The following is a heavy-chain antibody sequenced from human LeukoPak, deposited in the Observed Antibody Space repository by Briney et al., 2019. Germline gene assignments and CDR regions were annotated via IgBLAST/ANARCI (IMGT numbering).Heavy chain of an antibody. V-gene: IGHV4-39*01. Sequence: SETLSLTCTVSGGSISSSSHYWGWIRQPPGKGLEWLGSIYYRGRTYYNPSLKSRVTISVDTSKNQFSLKLSSVTAADTAVYYCARLSAEYQLLFVEENYFDYWGQGTLVTVSS. D-gene: IGHD2-2*01. CDR3: ARLSAEYQLLFVEENYFDY. CDR2: IYYRGRT. J-gene: IGHJ4*02. CDR1: GGSISSSSHY.